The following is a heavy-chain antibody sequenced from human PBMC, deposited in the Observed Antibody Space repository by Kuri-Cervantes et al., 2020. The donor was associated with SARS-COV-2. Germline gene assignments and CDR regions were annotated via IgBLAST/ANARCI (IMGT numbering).Heavy chain of an antibody. D-gene: IGHD2-2*01. CDR2: IYYSGST. V-gene: IGHV4-30-4*01. CDR3: ARRPGYCSSTSCQEAYYGMDV. Sequence: SETLSLTCTVSGGSISSGDYYWSWIRQPPGKGLEWIGYIYYSGSTYYNPSLKSRVTISVDTSKNQFSLKLSSVTAADTAVYYCARRPGYCSSTSCQEAYYGMDVWGQGTTVTGSS. J-gene: IGHJ6*02. CDR1: GGSISSGDYY.